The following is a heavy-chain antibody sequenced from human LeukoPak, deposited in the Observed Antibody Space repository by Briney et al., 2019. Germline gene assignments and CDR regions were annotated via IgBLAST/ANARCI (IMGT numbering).Heavy chain of an antibody. Sequence: SETLSLTCTVSGGSISSYYWTWIRHPPAKGLGWVGYRYYSGSTNHNPSPQSRITISVDPPESQFSLRLTSLPAADTAIYYCARSPQGYCSGGGCYGDAFDIWGQGTMVTVSS. CDR1: GGSISSYY. CDR2: RYYSGST. V-gene: IGHV4-59*01. D-gene: IGHD2-15*01. CDR3: ARSPQGYCSGGGCYGDAFDI. J-gene: IGHJ3*02.